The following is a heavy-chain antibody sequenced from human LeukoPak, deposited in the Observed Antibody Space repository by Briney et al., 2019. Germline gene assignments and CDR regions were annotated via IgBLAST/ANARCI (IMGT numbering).Heavy chain of an antibody. D-gene: IGHD1-7*01. CDR3: ARVNGWNYYWFDP. CDR2: ISSSSTSSTI. CDR1: GFTFSSYS. V-gene: IGHV3-48*01. J-gene: IGHJ5*02. Sequence: PGGSLRLSCAASGFTFSSYSMNWVRQAPGKGLDWVSYISSSSTSSTIYYADSVKGRFTISRDNAKNSLYLQMNSLRAEDTAVYYCARVNGWNYYWFDPWGQGTLVTVSS.